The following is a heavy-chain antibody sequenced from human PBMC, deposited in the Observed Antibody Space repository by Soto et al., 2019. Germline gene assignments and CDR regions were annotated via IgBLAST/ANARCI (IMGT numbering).Heavy chain of an antibody. CDR2: ISSNGGST. V-gene: IGHV3-64D*09. Sequence: GGSLRLSCSASGFTFSSYAMHWVRQAPGKGLEYVSAISSNGGSTYYADSVKDRFTISRDNSKNTLYLQMSSLRAEDTAVYYCAAAAGSYYYYYMDVWGKGTTVTVSS. CDR3: AAAAGSYYYYYMDV. CDR1: GFTFSSYA. J-gene: IGHJ6*03. D-gene: IGHD6-13*01.